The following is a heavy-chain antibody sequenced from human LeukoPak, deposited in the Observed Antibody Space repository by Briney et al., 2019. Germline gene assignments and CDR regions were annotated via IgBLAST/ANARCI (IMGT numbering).Heavy chain of an antibody. V-gene: IGHV4-4*07. CDR2: IYTSGST. D-gene: IGHD2-15*01. Sequence: SETLSLTCTVPGGSISSYYWSWIRQPAGKGLEWIGRIYTSGSTNYNPSLKSRATMSVDTSKNQFSLKLSSVTAADTAVYYCARFPPLRAFDIWGQGTTVTVSS. J-gene: IGHJ3*02. CDR3: ARFPPLRAFDI. CDR1: GGSISSYY.